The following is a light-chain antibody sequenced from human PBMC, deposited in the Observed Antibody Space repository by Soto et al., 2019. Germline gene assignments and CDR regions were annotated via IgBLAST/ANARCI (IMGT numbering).Light chain of an antibody. CDR3: QQRSNWRVT. CDR1: QSVNIY. CDR2: DAS. J-gene: IGKJ4*01. V-gene: IGKV3-11*01. Sequence: EIVLTQSPATLSLSPGERAPLSCRASQSVNIYLAWYQQNPGQAPRLLIYDASNRATGIPARFSGSGSGTDFTLTISSLEPEDIAVYYCQQRSNWRVTFGGGTKVDIK.